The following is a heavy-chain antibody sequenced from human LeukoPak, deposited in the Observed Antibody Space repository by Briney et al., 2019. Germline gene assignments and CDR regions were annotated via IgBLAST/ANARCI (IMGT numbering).Heavy chain of an antibody. Sequence: PGGSLRLSCAASGFTFSSYGMYWVRQAPGKGLEWVAVIWFDGSNAYYLDSVKGRFTISRDNSKNMVYLQMNSLRVEDTAVYYCAREQWAEDDALDIWGLGTMVTVSS. CDR1: GFTFSSYG. D-gene: IGHD2-8*01. CDR2: IWFDGSNA. J-gene: IGHJ3*02. CDR3: AREQWAEDDALDI. V-gene: IGHV3-33*07.